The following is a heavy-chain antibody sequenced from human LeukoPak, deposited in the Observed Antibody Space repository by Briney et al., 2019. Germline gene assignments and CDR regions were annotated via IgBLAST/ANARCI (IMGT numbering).Heavy chain of an antibody. Sequence: PGGSLRLSCAVSGFTFSSCGFNWVRQAPGKRLEWVSSIGPTGTDRYYADSVRGRFTISRDNAKNSMYLQMDSLRDEDTAVYYCATETIGRHYDYWGQGTLLTVSS. CDR1: GFTFSSCG. D-gene: IGHD1-14*01. CDR2: IGPTGTDR. CDR3: ATETIGRHYDY. J-gene: IGHJ4*02. V-gene: IGHV3-21*01.